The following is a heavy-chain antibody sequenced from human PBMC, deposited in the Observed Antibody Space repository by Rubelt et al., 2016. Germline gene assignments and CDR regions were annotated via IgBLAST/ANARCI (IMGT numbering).Heavy chain of an antibody. CDR2: INGDGSST. Sequence: GSLRLSCEASGFTFSSYSMHWVRQDSGKWLVWVSRINGDGSSTSYADSVKGRFTISRDNAKNTLCLQMNSLRAEDTAVYYCARDDSNSRVVDFDYWGQGTLVTVSS. V-gene: IGHV3-74*01. D-gene: IGHD6-13*01. J-gene: IGHJ4*02. CDR3: ARDDSNSRVVDFDY. CDR1: GFTFSSYS.